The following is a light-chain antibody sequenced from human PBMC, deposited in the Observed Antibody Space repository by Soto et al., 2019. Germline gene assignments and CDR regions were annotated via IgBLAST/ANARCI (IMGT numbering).Light chain of an antibody. V-gene: IGKV3-20*01. J-gene: IGKJ2*01. CDR3: QHYGSSAYT. CDR2: GAS. CDR1: QSVRSNY. Sequence: EFVVTQSPGTLSLSPGERATLSCRASQSVRSNYLAWYQQKPDQSPRLLIYGASNKATGIPDRFSGSGSGIDFTLTISRPEPEDFAVFYYQHYGSSAYTFGQGNTLEIK.